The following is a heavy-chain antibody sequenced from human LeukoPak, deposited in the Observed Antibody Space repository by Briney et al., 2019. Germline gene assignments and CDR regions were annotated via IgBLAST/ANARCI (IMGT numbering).Heavy chain of an antibody. CDR2: ISGSGGST. CDR3: ANHLPLIVVVTAITSDAFDI. V-gene: IGHV3-23*01. Sequence: GGSLRLSCAASGFTFSSYAMSWVRQAPGKGLEWVSAISGSGGSTYYADSVKGRFTISRDNSKNTLYLQMNSLRAEDTAVYYCANHLPLIVVVTAITSDAFDIWGQGTMVTVSS. CDR1: GFTFSSYA. D-gene: IGHD2-21*02. J-gene: IGHJ3*02.